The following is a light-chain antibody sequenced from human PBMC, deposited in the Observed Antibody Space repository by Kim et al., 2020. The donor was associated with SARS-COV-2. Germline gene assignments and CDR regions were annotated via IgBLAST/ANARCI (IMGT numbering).Light chain of an antibody. CDR1: QGISQN. Sequence: DIQMTQSPSSLSASLGDSVTITCRASQGISQNVAWFQQKPGQAPKSLIYGASALQGGVPSRFRGAGSGRDFSLTINSLQADDFAIYFCQQYNSHHITFGRGTRLEIK. J-gene: IGKJ5*01. CDR3: QQYNSHHIT. V-gene: IGKV1-16*01. CDR2: GAS.